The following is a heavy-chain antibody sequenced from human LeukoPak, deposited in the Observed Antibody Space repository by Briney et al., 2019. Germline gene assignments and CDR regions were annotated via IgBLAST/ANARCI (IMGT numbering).Heavy chain of an antibody. CDR3: ARDPYSSSWGNYYGMDV. CDR2: IHYSGST. J-gene: IGHJ6*04. Sequence: SETLSLTCTVSGGSISSYYWSWIRQPPGKGLEWIGYIHYSGSTNYNPSLKSRVTISVDTSKNQFSLKLSSVTAADTAVYYCARDPYSSSWGNYYGMDVWGKGTTVTVSS. D-gene: IGHD6-13*01. V-gene: IGHV4-59*01. CDR1: GGSISSYY.